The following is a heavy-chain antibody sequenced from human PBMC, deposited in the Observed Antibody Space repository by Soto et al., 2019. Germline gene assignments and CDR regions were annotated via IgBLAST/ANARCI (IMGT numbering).Heavy chain of an antibody. CDR3: AREVNYYGMDV. V-gene: IGHV1-8*01. CDR2: MNPNSGNT. CDR1: GCTFTSYD. J-gene: IGHJ6*02. Sequence: QVQQVQSGAEVKKPGASVKVSCKASGCTFTSYDINWVRQATGQGLEWMGWMNPNSGNTGYAQKLQGTVTMTRNTSISTAYMELSSLRSEDTAVYYCAREVNYYGMDVWGQGTTVTVSS.